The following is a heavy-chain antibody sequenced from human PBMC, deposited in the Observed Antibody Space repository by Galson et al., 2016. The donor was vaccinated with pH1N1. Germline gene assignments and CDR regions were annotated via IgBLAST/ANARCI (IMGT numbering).Heavy chain of an antibody. J-gene: IGHJ4*02. V-gene: IGHV5-51*03. D-gene: IGHD5/OR15-5a*01. CDR3: ARIIGGVYNIREFDY. CDR2: VYPPDADT. Sequence: QSGADVKKAGESLKISCKGSGYTFTTYWIAWVRQMPGKGLEWMGIVYPPDADTRYSPSFEGQVTTSADKSISTAYLQWSSLKASDTAVYYCARIIGGVYNIREFDYWGQGNQVTVSS. CDR1: GYTFTTYW.